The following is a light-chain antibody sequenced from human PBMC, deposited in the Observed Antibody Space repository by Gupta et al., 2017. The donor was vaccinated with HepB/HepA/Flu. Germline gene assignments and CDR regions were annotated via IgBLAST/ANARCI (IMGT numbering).Light chain of an antibody. CDR1: DSGSKS. Sequence: SSVMSQPPSVSAAPGNTARITCEGNDSGSKSVHWYQQKSGQAPVLVIYYNSDRPSGIPERFSGSNSGDTATLTISRVEAGDEADYYCQVWDNGNDHYVFGTGTKVTVL. CDR3: QVWDNGNDHYV. V-gene: IGLV3-21*04. J-gene: IGLJ1*01. CDR2: YNS.